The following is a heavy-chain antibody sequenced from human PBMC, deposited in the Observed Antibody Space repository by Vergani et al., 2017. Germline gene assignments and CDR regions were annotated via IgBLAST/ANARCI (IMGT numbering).Heavy chain of an antibody. D-gene: IGHD3-9*01. CDR1: GYTFSNYY. Sequence: QVQVVQSVAEVKKSGASVKVPCKTSGYTFSNYYMHWVRQAPGQGLEWMGIINPSGGHTNYAQKFQGRVTMTRDTSTSTVYMELSSLRSEDTAIYYCARGDYGILTGFRYWGQGTLVTVSA. CDR3: ARGDYGILTGFRY. CDR2: INPSGGHT. V-gene: IGHV1-46*03. J-gene: IGHJ4*02.